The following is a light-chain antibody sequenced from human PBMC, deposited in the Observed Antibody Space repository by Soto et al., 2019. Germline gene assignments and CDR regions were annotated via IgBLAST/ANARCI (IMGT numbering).Light chain of an antibody. CDR2: EVS. J-gene: IGLJ1*01. Sequence: QSVLTQPASVSGSPGQSITISCTGTRSDVGGYNYVSWYQQHPGKAPKLMIYEVSNRPSGVSNRFSGSKSGNTASLTISGLQAEDEADYYCSSYTSSSTPLYVFGTGTKVTVL. CDR3: SSYTSSSTPLYV. V-gene: IGLV2-14*01. CDR1: RSDVGGYNY.